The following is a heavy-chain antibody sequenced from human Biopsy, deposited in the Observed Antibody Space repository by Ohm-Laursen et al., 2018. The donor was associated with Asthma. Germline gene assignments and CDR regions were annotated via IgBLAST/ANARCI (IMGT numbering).Heavy chain of an antibody. CDR1: GFTFSDYY. CDR2: INGKSNSI. V-gene: IGHV3-11*01. D-gene: IGHD1-26*01. J-gene: IGHJ4*02. Sequence: SLRLSCTAPGFTFSDYYMSWIRQAPGKGLEWISYINGKSNSIEYADSVKGRFTISRDNAKNSLYLQMNSLRAGDSAIYYCAKYSVFYYRGGNDYWGQGIVVTVSS. CDR3: AKYSVFYYRGGNDY.